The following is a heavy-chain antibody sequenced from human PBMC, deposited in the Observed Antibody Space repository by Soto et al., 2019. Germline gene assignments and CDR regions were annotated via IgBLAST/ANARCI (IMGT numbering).Heavy chain of an antibody. CDR2: IDPDNSYS. CDR3: AMSKYIYGSSFDY. D-gene: IGHD4-17*01. V-gene: IGHV5-10-1*01. CDR1: GHYFTSYW. J-gene: IGHJ4*02. Sequence: GESLKISCQSSGHYFTSYWISWIRQMPVKSLEWMGRIDPDNSYSVYSPLFQGHVTISTDKSSGTAYLHWSSLKALDSAMYYCAMSKYIYGSSFDYWGQGTLVTVSS.